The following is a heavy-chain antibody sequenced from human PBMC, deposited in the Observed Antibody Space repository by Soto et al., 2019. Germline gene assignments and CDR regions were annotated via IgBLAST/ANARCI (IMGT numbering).Heavy chain of an antibody. V-gene: IGHV4-39*01. CDR2: IYYSGST. CDR3: ARHTRVPPNLEGYSFDY. CDR1: GGSISSSSYY. D-gene: IGHD2-15*01. J-gene: IGHJ4*02. Sequence: SETLSLTCTVPGGSISSSSYYWGWIRQPPGKGLEWIGSIYYSGSTYYNPSLKSRVTISVDTSKNQFSLKLSSVTAADTAVYYCARHTRVPPNLEGYSFDYWGQGTLVTVSS.